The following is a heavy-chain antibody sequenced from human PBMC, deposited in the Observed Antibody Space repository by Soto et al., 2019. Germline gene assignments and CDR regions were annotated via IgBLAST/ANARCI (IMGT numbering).Heavy chain of an antibody. Sequence: PGGSLRLSCAASGLTFSSYAMSWVRQAPGKGLEWVSAISGSGGSTYYADSVKGRFTISRDNSKNTLYLQMNSLRAEDTAVYYCAKGGGSSWYPTAFDIWGQGTMVTVSS. CDR1: GLTFSSYA. D-gene: IGHD6-13*01. CDR2: ISGSGGST. V-gene: IGHV3-23*01. CDR3: AKGGGSSWYPTAFDI. J-gene: IGHJ3*02.